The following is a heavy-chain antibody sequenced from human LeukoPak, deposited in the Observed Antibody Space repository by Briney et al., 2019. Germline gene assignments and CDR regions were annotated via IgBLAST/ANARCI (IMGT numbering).Heavy chain of an antibody. V-gene: IGHV4-31*03. D-gene: IGHD6-13*01. CDR1: GGSISSGGYY. Sequence: SETLSLTCTVSGGSISSGGYYWSWIRQHPGKGLEWIGYIYYSGSTYYNPSLKSRVSISLDTSKNQFSLKLSSVTAADTAVYYCARDRGSSWYFSNYGMDVWGQGTTVTVSS. CDR2: IYYSGST. CDR3: ARDRGSSWYFSNYGMDV. J-gene: IGHJ6*02.